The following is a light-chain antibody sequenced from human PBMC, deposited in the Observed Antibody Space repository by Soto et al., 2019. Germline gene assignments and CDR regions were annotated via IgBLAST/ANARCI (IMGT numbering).Light chain of an antibody. CDR2: DVS. CDR3: CSYAGSFYV. CDR1: SSDVGGYNY. Sequence: ALTQPASVSGSPGQSITISCTGTSSDVGGYNYVSWYQQHPGKAPKLMIYDVSNRPSGVSNRFSGSKSGNTASLTISGLQAEVEADYYCCSYAGSFYVFGTGTKVTVL. J-gene: IGLJ1*01. V-gene: IGLV2-14*01.